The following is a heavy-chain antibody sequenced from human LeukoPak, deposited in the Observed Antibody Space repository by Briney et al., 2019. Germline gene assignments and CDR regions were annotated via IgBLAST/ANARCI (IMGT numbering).Heavy chain of an antibody. D-gene: IGHD2-15*01. CDR1: GFTFSSYE. CDR2: ISSSGSTI. V-gene: IGHV3-48*03. J-gene: IGHJ4*02. Sequence: GGSLRLSCAASGFTFSSYEMNWVRQAPGKGLEWVSYISSSGSTIYYADSVKGRFTISRDNAKNSLYLQMNSLRAEDTAVYYCAKLLMGWTMGHYVDYWGQGTLVTVSS. CDR3: AKLLMGWTMGHYVDY.